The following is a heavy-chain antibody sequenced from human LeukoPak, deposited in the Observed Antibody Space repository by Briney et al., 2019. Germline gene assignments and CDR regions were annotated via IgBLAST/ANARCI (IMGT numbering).Heavy chain of an antibody. D-gene: IGHD2-8*02. V-gene: IGHV3-23*01. CDR3: AKGRLDPNLVLDH. J-gene: IGHJ4*02. CDR2: IRGSDGYT. Sequence: GGSLRLSCAASGFSFNTYAMSWVRQAPGKGLEWVSTIRGSDGYTYYADSVKGRFTISRDNSNNALYLQMNSLRAEDTAVFYCAKGRLDPNLVLDHWGQGTLVTVSS. CDR1: GFSFNTYA.